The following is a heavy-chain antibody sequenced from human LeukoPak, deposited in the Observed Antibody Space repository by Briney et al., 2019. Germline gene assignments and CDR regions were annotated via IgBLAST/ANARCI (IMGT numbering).Heavy chain of an antibody. CDR3: ARDGGQLAGFDP. D-gene: IGHD3-16*01. CDR1: GGSITSADYY. J-gene: IGHJ5*02. Sequence: SETLSLTCTVSGGSITSADYYWSWIRQPPGKGLEWIGYIYYSGSTYYNPSLKSRVTISVDTSKNQFSLKLSSVTAADTAVYYCARDGGQLAGFDPWGQGTLVTFSS. V-gene: IGHV4-30-4*01. CDR2: IYYSGST.